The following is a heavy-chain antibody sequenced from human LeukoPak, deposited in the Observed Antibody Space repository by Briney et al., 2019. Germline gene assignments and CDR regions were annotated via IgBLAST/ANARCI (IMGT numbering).Heavy chain of an antibody. J-gene: IGHJ4*02. CDR3: ARDPEPITLIWFGEPTGY. CDR2: INPNSGGT. Sequence: GASVKVSCKASAYSFTDYYMHWVRQAPGQGLEWMGWINPNSGGTNYAQKFQGRVTMTRDTSISTAYMELSRLRSDDTAVYYCARDPEPITLIWFGEPTGYWGQGTLVTVSS. CDR1: AYSFTDYY. D-gene: IGHD3-10*01. V-gene: IGHV1-2*02.